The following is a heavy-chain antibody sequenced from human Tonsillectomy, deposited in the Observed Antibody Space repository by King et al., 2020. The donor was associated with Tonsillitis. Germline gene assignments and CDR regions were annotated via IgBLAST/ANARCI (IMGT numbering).Heavy chain of an antibody. CDR2: ISSSSSYI. D-gene: IGHD3-22*01. V-gene: IGHV3-21*01. CDR3: ARDLAQLGVVITPSGMDV. Sequence: VQLVESGGGLVKPGGSLRLSCAASGFTFSSYSMNWVRQAPGKGLEWVSSISSSSSYIYYADSVKGRFTISRDNAKNSLYLQMNSLRAEDTAVYYCARDLAQLGVVITPSGMDVWGQGTTVTVSS. J-gene: IGHJ6*02. CDR1: GFTFSSYS.